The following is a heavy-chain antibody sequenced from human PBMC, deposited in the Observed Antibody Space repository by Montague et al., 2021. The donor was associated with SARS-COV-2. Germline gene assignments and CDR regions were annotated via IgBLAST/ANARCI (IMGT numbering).Heavy chain of an antibody. J-gene: IGHJ6*02. CDR2: TYYRSNWYN. D-gene: IGHD3-16*01. V-gene: IGHV6-1*01. Sequence: RAISGDSVSSDSAAWNWVRQSPSRGLEWLGRTYYRSNWYNDHAVXVKSRITIKSDTSKNQISLQLNSVTPEDTAVYYCARDLRWRYGYGMDVWGQGTTVTVSS. CDR1: GDSVSSDSAA. CDR3: ARDLRWRYGYGMDV.